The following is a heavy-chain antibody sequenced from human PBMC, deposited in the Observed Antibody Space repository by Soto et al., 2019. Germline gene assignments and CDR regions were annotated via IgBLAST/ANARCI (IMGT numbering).Heavy chain of an antibody. CDR2: INAGNGIT. V-gene: IGHV1-3*01. Sequence: GASVKVSCKASGYSFNNYAMHWVRQAPGQRLEWMGWINAGNGITKYSQKLQGRVTITRDISATTAYMELSSLKSEDTAVYYCAALDYGALYGLDVWGQGTTVTVSS. CDR1: GYSFNNYA. D-gene: IGHD4-17*01. J-gene: IGHJ6*02. CDR3: AALDYGALYGLDV.